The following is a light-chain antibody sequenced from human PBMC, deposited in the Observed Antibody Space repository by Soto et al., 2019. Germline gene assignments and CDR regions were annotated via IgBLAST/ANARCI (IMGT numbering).Light chain of an antibody. CDR3: QQYNNWPPVT. V-gene: IGKV3-15*01. J-gene: IGKJ1*01. CDR2: GAS. Sequence: EIVMTQSPATLSVSPGERATLSCRASQSVSSTLAWYQQKPGQAPRLLIYGASTRATGIPARFSGSGSGTEFTLTISSLQSEDFAVYYCQQYNNWPPVTFGQGTKVEIK. CDR1: QSVSST.